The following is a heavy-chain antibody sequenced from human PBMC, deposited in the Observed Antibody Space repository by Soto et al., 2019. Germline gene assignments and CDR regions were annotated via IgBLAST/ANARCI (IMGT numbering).Heavy chain of an antibody. Sequence: QVQLVQSGAEVKKPGASVKVSCEASGYTFTDYYMHWVRQAPGQGLEWMGIIDASGGSTTYAQKFQGRVTMTRDTSTSTVYIELSRLRSEDTAVYYCGRDTRGSGSRFDYWGQGTLVTVSS. CDR3: GRDTRGSGSRFDY. CDR1: GYTFTDYY. CDR2: IDASGGST. V-gene: IGHV1-46*03. J-gene: IGHJ4*02. D-gene: IGHD3-10*01.